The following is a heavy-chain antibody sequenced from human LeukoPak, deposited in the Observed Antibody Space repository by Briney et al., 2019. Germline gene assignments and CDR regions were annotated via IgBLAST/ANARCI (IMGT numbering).Heavy chain of an antibody. J-gene: IGHJ4*02. CDR1: GFTFSDAW. D-gene: IGHD3-10*01. CDR3: TTATMIRGVSDY. Sequence: SCXXXGFTFSDAWMRWVRQAPGRGLEWVGRIKSKTDGAATDYAAPVKGRFTISRDDSKNTLFLQMNSLRTEDTAVYYCTTATMIRGVSDYWGQGTLVTVSS. V-gene: IGHV3-15*01. CDR2: IKSKTDGAAT.